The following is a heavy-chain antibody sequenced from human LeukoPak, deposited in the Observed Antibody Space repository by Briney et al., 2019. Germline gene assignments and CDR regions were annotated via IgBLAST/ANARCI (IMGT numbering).Heavy chain of an antibody. CDR1: GGSISSSNW. CDR2: IYHSGST. V-gene: IGHV4-4*02. D-gene: IGHD3-3*01. Sequence: SETLSLTCAVSGGSISSSNWWSWVRPPPGKGLEWIGEIYHSGSTNYNPSLKSRVTISVDKSKNQFSLKLSSVTAADTAVYYCARDNNYDFWSGYYPFDYWGQGTLVTVSS. J-gene: IGHJ4*02. CDR3: ARDNNYDFWSGYYPFDY.